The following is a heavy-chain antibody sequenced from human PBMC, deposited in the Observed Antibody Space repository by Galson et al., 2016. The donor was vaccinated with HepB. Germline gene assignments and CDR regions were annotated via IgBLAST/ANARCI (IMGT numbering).Heavy chain of an antibody. CDR2: ISWNGGTV. V-gene: IGHV3-9*01. CDR3: ARDTKSDILTGFNWLDL. J-gene: IGHJ5*02. D-gene: IGHD3-9*01. Sequence: SLRLSCAASGFSLDDHGMHWVRHGPGKGPEWVSGISWNGGTVAYADSVKGRFTISRDNAKSSLYLQMNSLRADDTGLYYCARDTKSDILTGFNWLDLWGQGALVTVSS. CDR1: GFSLDDHG.